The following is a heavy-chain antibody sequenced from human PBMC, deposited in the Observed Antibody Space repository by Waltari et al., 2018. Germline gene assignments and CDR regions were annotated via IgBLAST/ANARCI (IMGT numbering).Heavy chain of an antibody. D-gene: IGHD2-15*01. CDR3: TTRVAISGVPGMPDY. J-gene: IGHJ4*02. Sequence: EVQLVESGGGLIQAGGSLRLSCAASGFTVSSTYMAWVRQAPGKGLESVAISYSHGTTSYADSVKGRFTISRDNSKNTLFLQMSSVGVDDTAMYYCTTRVAISGVPGMPDYWGQGTLVTVSS. V-gene: IGHV3-53*01. CDR2: SYSHGTT. CDR1: GFTVSSTY.